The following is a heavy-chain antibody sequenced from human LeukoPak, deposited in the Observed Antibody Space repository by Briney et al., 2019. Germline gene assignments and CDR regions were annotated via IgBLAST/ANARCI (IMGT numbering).Heavy chain of an antibody. CDR1: GFSFSNYW. J-gene: IGHJ4*02. V-gene: IGHV3-7*01. Sequence: GGSLRLSCAASGFSFSNYWMSWVRQAPGKGLEWVANIKLDGSEFYYVDSVKGRFTISRDNAQSSLYLQMNSLRVEDTAVYYCARLRYTSSWLFDFWGQGTLVTVSS. D-gene: IGHD6-13*01. CDR2: IKLDGSEF. CDR3: ARLRYTSSWLFDF.